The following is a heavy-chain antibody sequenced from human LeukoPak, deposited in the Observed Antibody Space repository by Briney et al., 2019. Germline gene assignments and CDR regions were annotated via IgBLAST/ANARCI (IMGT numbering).Heavy chain of an antibody. CDR3: AKDLSSDWRLFDS. CDR1: GFAFSDSW. V-gene: IGHV3-53*01. J-gene: IGHJ4*02. D-gene: IGHD2-21*01. CDR2: IYSGGTT. Sequence: PGGSLRLARAASGFAFSDSWMTWIRQAPGKGLEWVSVIYSGGTTYYADSVKGRSTISRDTSKNTLYLQMNSLRAEDTAVYYCAKDLSSDWRLFDSWGQGTLVTVSS.